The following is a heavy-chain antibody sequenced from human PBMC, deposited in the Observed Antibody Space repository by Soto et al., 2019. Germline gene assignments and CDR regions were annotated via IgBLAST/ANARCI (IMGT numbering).Heavy chain of an antibody. CDR3: ARVYGDEYYFDY. D-gene: IGHD4-17*01. CDR2: INPNSGGT. CDR1: GYTFTGYY. V-gene: IGHV1-2*02. J-gene: IGHJ4*02. Sequence: ASVKVSCKASGYTFTGYYMHWVRQAPGQGLEWMGWINPNSGGTNYAQKFQGRVTMTRDTSISTAYMELSRLRSDDTAVYYCARVYGDEYYFDYWGQGTLGTVSS.